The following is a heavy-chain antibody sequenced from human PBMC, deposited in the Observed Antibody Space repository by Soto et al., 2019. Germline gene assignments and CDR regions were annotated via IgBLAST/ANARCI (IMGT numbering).Heavy chain of an antibody. CDR2: IYYAGST. CDR1: GGPISSGTFY. Sequence: QLQLQESGPGLVKPSETLSLTCTVSGGPISSGTFYWGWIRQPPGKGLEWIGTIYYAGSTYYNPSLKSRVTRSVETSKNPFALKRNSVTAADTAAYYCARHIPRRRILGATPGYFDYWGLGTLVTVSS. J-gene: IGHJ4*02. V-gene: IGHV4-39*01. CDR3: ARHIPRRRILGATPGYFDY. D-gene: IGHD1-26*01.